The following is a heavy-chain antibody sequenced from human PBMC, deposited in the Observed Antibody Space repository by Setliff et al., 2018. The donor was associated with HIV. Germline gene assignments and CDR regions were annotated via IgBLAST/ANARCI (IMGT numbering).Heavy chain of an antibody. CDR2: IDPNSTDT. Sequence: ASVKVSCKTSGYSFTGHFLHWERQAPGHGLEWMGWIDPNSTDTNYALKCQGRVTFTTDTSVSTSYMELERLSADDTAIYYCVKADVLLCDVWGQGTLVTVSS. CDR1: GYSFTGHF. J-gene: IGHJ4*02. CDR3: VKADVLLCDV. V-gene: IGHV1-2*02. D-gene: IGHD3-16*01.